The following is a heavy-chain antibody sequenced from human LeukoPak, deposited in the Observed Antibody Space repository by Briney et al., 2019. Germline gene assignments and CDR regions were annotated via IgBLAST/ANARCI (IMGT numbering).Heavy chain of an antibody. J-gene: IGHJ4*02. CDR1: GGSISSYY. Sequence: PSETLSLTCTVSGGSISSYYWSWIRQPPGKGLEWIGYIYYSGSTNYNPSLKSRVTISVDTSKNQFSLKLSSVTAADTAVYYCARHRGPYFSVDYWGQGTLVTVSS. CDR3: ARHRGPYFSVDY. CDR2: IYYSGST. D-gene: IGHD3-10*01. V-gene: IGHV4-59*08.